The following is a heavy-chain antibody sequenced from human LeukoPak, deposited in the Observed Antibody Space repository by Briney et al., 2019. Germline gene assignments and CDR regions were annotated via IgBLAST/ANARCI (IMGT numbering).Heavy chain of an antibody. Sequence: ASVKVSCKDSGYTLTELSMHWVRQAPGIGLEWMGGFDPEDGETIYAQKFQGRVTMTEDTSTDTAYMELSSLRSEDTAVYYCATDLRGSYKYDIDYWGQGTLVTVSS. V-gene: IGHV1-24*01. D-gene: IGHD1-26*01. J-gene: IGHJ4*02. CDR1: GYTLTELS. CDR2: FDPEDGET. CDR3: ATDLRGSYKYDIDY.